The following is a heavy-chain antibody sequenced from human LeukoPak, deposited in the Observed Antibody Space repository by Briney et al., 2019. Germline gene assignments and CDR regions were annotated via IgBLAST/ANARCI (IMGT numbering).Heavy chain of an antibody. D-gene: IGHD6-13*01. J-gene: IGHJ5*02. Sequence: ASVKVSCKASGYTFTSYGISWVRQAPGQGLEWMGWISAYNGNTNHAQKLQGRVTMTTDTSTSTAYMELRSLRSDDTAVYYCARDIAAAGTSWFDPWGQGTLVTVSS. CDR1: GYTFTSYG. V-gene: IGHV1-18*01. CDR2: ISAYNGNT. CDR3: ARDIAAAGTSWFDP.